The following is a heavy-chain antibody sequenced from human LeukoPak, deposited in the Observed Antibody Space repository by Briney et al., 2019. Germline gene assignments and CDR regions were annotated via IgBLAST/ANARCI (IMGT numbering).Heavy chain of an antibody. D-gene: IGHD3-16*02. Sequence: GGSLRLSCAASGFTFSSYGMHWVRQAPGKGLDWVAFIRYDGRNKYYADSVKGRFTISRDNSKNTLYLQMNSLRLEDTAVYYCAKHPGGFTGIVNYYYMDVWGEGTTVTVSS. CDR1: GFTFSSYG. V-gene: IGHV3-30*02. CDR2: IRYDGRNK. J-gene: IGHJ6*03. CDR3: AKHPGGFTGIVNYYYMDV.